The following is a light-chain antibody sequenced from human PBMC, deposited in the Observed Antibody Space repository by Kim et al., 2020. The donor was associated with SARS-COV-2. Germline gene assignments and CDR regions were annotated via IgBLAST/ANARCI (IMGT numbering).Light chain of an antibody. CDR2: GAS. CDR3: HQYNNWPYS. CDR1: QSVGTK. V-gene: IGKV3-15*01. J-gene: IGKJ2*01. Sequence: EIVMTQSPATLSVSLGERATLSCRASQSVGTKLAWYQQKPGQAPRLLMFGASARATGIAARFSGSGSGTEFTLTISSLQSEDFAVYYCHQYNNWPYSFGKGTKLEI.